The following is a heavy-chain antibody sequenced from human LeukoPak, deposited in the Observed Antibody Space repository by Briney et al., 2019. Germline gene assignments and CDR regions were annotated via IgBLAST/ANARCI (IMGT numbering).Heavy chain of an antibody. J-gene: IGHJ6*02. CDR2: INAGNGNT. Sequence: ASVKVSCKASGYTFTSYAMHWVRQAPGQRLEWMGWINAGNGNTKYSQKFQGRVTITRDTSASTAYMELSSLRPEDTAVYYCARGSWVYYYYYYGMDVWGQGTTVTVSS. CDR1: GYTFTSYA. V-gene: IGHV1-3*01. CDR3: ARGSWVYYYYYYGMDV. D-gene: IGHD3-10*01.